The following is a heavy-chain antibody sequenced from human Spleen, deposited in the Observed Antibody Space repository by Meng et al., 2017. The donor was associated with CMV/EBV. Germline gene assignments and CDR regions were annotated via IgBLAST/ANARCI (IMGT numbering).Heavy chain of an antibody. J-gene: IGHJ4*02. D-gene: IGHD3-10*01. CDR3: ASGATLDY. CDR2: IYSGGST. V-gene: IGHV3-53*01. Sequence: GGSLRLSCAASGFTFSSYAMSWVRRAPGKGLEWVSVIYSGGSTYYADSVKGRFTISRDNSKNTLYLQMNSLRAEDTAVYYCASGATLDYWGQGTLVTVSS. CDR1: GFTFSSYA.